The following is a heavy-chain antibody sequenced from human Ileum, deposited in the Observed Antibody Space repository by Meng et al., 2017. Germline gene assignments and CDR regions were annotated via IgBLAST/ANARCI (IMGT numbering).Heavy chain of an antibody. D-gene: IGHD2-21*01. V-gene: IGHV4-4*02. CDR2: ISQESGRT. CDR3: VRNEGYSLSD. CDR1: GDSISSGDW. J-gene: IGHJ4*02. Sequence: VPLRESGPGLGKPSGALSLPCAVSGDSISSGDWWSWVRQPPGKGLEWIGEISQESGRTNYNPSLKSRVTISLDKSKNQFSLNLNSVTAADTAVYYCVRNEGYSLSDWGQGTLVTVSS.